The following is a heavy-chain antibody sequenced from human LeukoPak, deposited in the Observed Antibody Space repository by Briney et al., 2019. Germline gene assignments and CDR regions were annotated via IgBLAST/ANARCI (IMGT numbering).Heavy chain of an antibody. Sequence: PGGSLRLSCAASGFTFSTYTMNWVRQAPGKGLEWVSSITSGSGYMYYADSVRGRFTISRDNAKNSLYPQMNSLRAEDTAVYYCAKFIVVVPAAHFDYWGQGTLVTVSS. D-gene: IGHD2-2*01. CDR2: ITSGSGYM. CDR1: GFTFSTYT. J-gene: IGHJ4*02. V-gene: IGHV3-21*04. CDR3: AKFIVVVPAAHFDY.